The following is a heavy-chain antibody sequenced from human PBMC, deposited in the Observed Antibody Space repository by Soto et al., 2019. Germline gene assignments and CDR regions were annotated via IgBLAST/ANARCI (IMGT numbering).Heavy chain of an antibody. CDR2: ISYDGSNK. D-gene: IGHD1-1*01. J-gene: IGHJ6*02. V-gene: IGHV3-30*18. CDR1: GFTFSSYG. CDR3: AKDPRSPPPGGNRPYYYGMDV. Sequence: QVQLVESGGGVVQPGRSLRLSCAASGFTFSSYGMHWVRQAPGKGLAWVAVISYDGSNKYYADSVKGRFTISRDNSKNTLYLQMNSLRAEDTAVYYCAKDPRSPPPGGNRPYYYGMDVWGQGTTVTVSS.